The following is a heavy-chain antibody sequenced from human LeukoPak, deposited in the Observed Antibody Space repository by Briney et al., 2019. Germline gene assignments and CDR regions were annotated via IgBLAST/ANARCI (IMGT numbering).Heavy chain of an antibody. D-gene: IGHD3-16*02. CDR1: GYTFTSYD. CDR3: ARAVPGPAPASYRFDY. J-gene: IGHJ4*02. CDR2: MNPKSGTT. V-gene: IGHV1-8*01. Sequence: ASVKVSCKASGYTFTSYDINWVRQATGQGLEWMGWMNPKSGTTGYAQKFQGRVTMTRNTSISTAYMELSSLRSEATAVYYCARAVPGPAPASYRFDYWGQGTLVTVSS.